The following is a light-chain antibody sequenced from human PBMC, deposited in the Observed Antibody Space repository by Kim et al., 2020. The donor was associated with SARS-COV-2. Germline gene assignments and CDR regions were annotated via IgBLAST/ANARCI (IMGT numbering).Light chain of an antibody. CDR2: EDD. J-gene: IGLJ2*01. CDR1: SGSIDDNY. Sequence: GKTLTSSCTRSSGSIDDNYVQWYQQRPDGVPTTVIYEDDQRPSGVSDRFSGSIDNSSNSASLTISGLRTEDEADYYCQSYNRDNVIFGGGTQLTVL. V-gene: IGLV6-57*03. CDR3: QSYNRDNVI.